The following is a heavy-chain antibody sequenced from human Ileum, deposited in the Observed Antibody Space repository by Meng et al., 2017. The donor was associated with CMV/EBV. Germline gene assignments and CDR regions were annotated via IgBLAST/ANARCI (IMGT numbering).Heavy chain of an antibody. D-gene: IGHD6-19*01. CDR2: ISSSGSI. V-gene: IGHV4-4*07. CDR3: ARAEADTGNFEY. J-gene: IGHJ4*02. CDR1: DGSISYYY. Sequence: QVTLQESGLGLVKPSETLSLTGTVTDGSISYYYWSWIRQSADKGLEWIGRISSSGSINYNPSLESRLTLSVDTSKKQLSLKLSSVTAADTAVYYCARAEADTGNFEYWGQGTLVTVSS.